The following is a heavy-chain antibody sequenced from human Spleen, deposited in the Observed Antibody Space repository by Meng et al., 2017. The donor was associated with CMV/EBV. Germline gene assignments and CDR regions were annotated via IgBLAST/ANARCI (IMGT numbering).Heavy chain of an antibody. J-gene: IGHJ4*02. V-gene: IGHV3-23*01. D-gene: IGHD3-10*01. CDR3: AKDIAMFRGLTITSLIDY. Sequence: GESLKISCAASRFTFSSYAMSWVRQAPGKGLEWVSAISGSGLSTYYADSVKGRFTISRDNSKNTLYLQMNSLRAEDTAVYYCAKDIAMFRGLTITSLIDYWGQGTLVTVSS. CDR2: ISGSGLST. CDR1: RFTFSSYA.